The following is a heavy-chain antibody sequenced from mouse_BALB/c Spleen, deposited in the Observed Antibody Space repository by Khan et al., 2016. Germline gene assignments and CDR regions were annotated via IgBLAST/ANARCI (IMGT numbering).Heavy chain of an antibody. Sequence: EVQLQESGPGLVKPSQSLSLTCTVTGYSITSDYAWNWIRQFPGNKLEWMGYISYSCSTSYNPSLKSRISITRDTSKNQFFLQLNSVTTEDTATYYCARNGNRYERTWFAYWGQGTLVTVSA. CDR3: ARNGNRYERTWFAY. D-gene: IGHD2-14*01. CDR2: ISYSCST. V-gene: IGHV3-2*02. J-gene: IGHJ3*01. CDR1: GYSITSDYA.